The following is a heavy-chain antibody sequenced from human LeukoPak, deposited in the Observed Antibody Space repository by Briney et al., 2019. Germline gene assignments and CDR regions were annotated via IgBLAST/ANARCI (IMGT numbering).Heavy chain of an antibody. D-gene: IGHD1-14*01. Sequence: GSSVKVSCKASGGTFSSYAISWVRQAPGQGLEWMGGITPIFGTANYAQKSQGRVTITADESTSTAYMELSSLRSEDTAVYYCARVVNHDAFDIRGQGTMVTVSS. CDR1: GGTFSSYA. CDR2: ITPIFGTA. J-gene: IGHJ3*02. V-gene: IGHV1-69*01. CDR3: ARVVNHDAFDI.